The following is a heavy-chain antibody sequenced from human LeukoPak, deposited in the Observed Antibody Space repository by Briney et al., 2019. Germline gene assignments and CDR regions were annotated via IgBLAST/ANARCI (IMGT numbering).Heavy chain of an antibody. Sequence: PGRSLRLSCAASGFTFSSYAMHWVRQAPGKGLEWVADISYDGSNKYYADSVKGRFTISRDNSKNTLYLQMNSLRAEDTAVYYCARVQGRYSYGSGFDSWGQGTLVTVSS. CDR1: GFTFSSYA. CDR2: ISYDGSNK. D-gene: IGHD5-18*01. CDR3: ARVQGRYSYGSGFDS. J-gene: IGHJ4*02. V-gene: IGHV3-30*04.